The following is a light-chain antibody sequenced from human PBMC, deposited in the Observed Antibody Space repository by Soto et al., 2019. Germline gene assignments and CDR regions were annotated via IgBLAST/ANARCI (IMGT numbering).Light chain of an antibody. CDR2: GAS. CDR3: QQYKNGWT. V-gene: IGKV3-15*01. Sequence: EIVLTQSPATLSLSPWEIATLSCRASQSVSGNLAWYQQKPGQAPRLLIYGASTRATGIPAKFSGGGSGTEFTLTISSLQSEDFGIYYCQQYKNGWTFGHGTKVDIK. CDR1: QSVSGN. J-gene: IGKJ1*01.